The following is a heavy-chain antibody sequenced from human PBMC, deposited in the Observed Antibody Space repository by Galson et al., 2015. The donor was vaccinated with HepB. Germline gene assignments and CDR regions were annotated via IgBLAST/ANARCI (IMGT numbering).Heavy chain of an antibody. CDR2: ISGSSGST. J-gene: IGHJ4*02. CDR1: GFTFSSYA. CDR3: AKAAMGSGGEGY. D-gene: IGHD5-18*01. V-gene: IGHV3-23*01. Sequence: SLRLSCAASGFTFSSYAMSWVRQAPGKGLEWVSAISGSSGSTYYADSVKGRFTISRDNSKNTLYLQMNSLRAEDTAVYYCAKAAMGSGGEGYWGQGTLVTVSS.